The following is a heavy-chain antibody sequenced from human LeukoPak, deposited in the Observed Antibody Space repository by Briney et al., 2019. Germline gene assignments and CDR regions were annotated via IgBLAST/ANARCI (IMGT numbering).Heavy chain of an antibody. J-gene: IGHJ4*02. CDR3: AKDSRRYCSGGSCFNDY. D-gene: IGHD2-15*01. CDR1: GFTFSSYG. V-gene: IGHV3-30*18. CDR2: ISYDGSNK. Sequence: PGGSLRLSCAASGFTFSSYGMHWVRQAPGKGLEWVAVISYDGSNKYYADSVKGRFTISRDNSKNTLYLQMNSLRAEDTAVYYCAKDSRRYCSGGSCFNDYWGQGTLVTVSS.